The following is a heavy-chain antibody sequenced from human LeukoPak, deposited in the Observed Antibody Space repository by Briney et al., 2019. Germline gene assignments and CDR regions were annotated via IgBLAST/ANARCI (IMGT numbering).Heavy chain of an antibody. J-gene: IGHJ3*02. Sequence: GGSLRLSCAASGFTFSSYSMNWVRQAPGKGLEWVSSISSSSSYINYADSVKGRFTISRDNAKNSLYLQMNSLRAEDTALYYCAKGAILWFREFGGKGQNDAFDIWAQGTMVTVSS. CDR2: ISSSSSYI. D-gene: IGHD3-10*01. V-gene: IGHV3-21*04. CDR1: GFTFSSYS. CDR3: AKGAILWFREFGGKGQNDAFDI.